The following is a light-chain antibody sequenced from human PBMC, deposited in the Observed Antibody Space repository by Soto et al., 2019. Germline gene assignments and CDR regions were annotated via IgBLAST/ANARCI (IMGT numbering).Light chain of an antibody. Sequence: DIQMTQSPSSVSASVGDRVTITCRASQDISNWLAWYQQKPGKAPKLLIYSTSSLQNDVPSSFSGSGSGTEYTLTITSLHTEDFATYYCEQGSSFPRTFGQGTKVEV. J-gene: IGKJ1*01. V-gene: IGKV1-12*01. CDR2: STS. CDR1: QDISNW. CDR3: EQGSSFPRT.